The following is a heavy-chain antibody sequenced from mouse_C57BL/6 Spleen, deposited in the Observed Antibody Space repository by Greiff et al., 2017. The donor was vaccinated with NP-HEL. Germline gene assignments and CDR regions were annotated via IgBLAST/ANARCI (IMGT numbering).Heavy chain of an antibody. D-gene: IGHD1-1*01. CDR2: IYPGDGDT. J-gene: IGHJ2*01. CDR3: ARLFITTVVAPFDY. CDR1: GYAFSSSW. V-gene: IGHV1-82*01. Sequence: VQLQESGPELVKPGASVKISCKASGYAFSSSWMNWVKQRPGKGLEWIGRIYPGDGDTNYNGKFKGKATLTADKSSSTAYMQLSSLTSEDSAVYFCARLFITTVVAPFDYWGQGTTLTVSS.